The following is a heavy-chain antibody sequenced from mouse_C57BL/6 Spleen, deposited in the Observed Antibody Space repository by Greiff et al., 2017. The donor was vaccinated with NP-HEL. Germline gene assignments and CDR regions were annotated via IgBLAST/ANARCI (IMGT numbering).Heavy chain of an antibody. D-gene: IGHD1-1*01. CDR3: ARFPVTTVVASDY. V-gene: IGHV1-26*01. CDR1: GYTFTDYY. CDR2: INPNNGGT. J-gene: IGHJ2*01. Sequence: EVQLQQSGPELVKPGASVKISCKASGYTFTDYYMNWVKQSHGKSLEWIGDINPNNGGTSYNQKFKGKATLTVDKSSSTAYMELRSLTSEDSAVYYCARFPVTTVVASDYWGQGTTLTVSS.